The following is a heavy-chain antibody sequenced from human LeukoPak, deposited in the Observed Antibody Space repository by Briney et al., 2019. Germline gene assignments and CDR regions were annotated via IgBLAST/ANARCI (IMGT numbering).Heavy chain of an antibody. D-gene: IGHD5-12*01. CDR3: ARDSWYIVASRGFDY. J-gene: IGHJ4*02. Sequence: PSETLSLTCTVSGGSISSSSYYWGWIRQPPGKGLEWIGSIYYSGSTYYNPSLKSRVTISVDTSKNQFSLKLSSVTAADTAVYYCARDSWYIVASRGFDYWGQGTLVTVSS. V-gene: IGHV4-39*07. CDR2: IYYSGST. CDR1: GGSISSSSYY.